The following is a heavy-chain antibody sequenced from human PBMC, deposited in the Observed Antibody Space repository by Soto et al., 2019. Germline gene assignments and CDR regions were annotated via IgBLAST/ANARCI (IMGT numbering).Heavy chain of an antibody. V-gene: IGHV1-58*01. J-gene: IGHJ4*02. D-gene: IGHD2-15*01. CDR3: AALYCSGGSCYHLTFDY. CDR2: IVVGSGNT. Sequence: GASVKVSCKASGFTFTSSAVQWVRQARGQRLEWIGWIVVGSGNTNYAQKFQERVTITRDMSTSTAYMELSSLRSEDTAVYYCAALYCSGGSCYHLTFDYWGQGTLVTV. CDR1: GFTFTSSA.